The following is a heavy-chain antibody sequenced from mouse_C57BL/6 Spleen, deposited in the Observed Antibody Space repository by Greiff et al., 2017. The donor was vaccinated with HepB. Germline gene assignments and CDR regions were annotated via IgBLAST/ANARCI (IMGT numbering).Heavy chain of an antibody. CDR3: ARELTYYGRLDY. V-gene: IGHV1-82*01. CDR2: IYPGDGDT. CDR1: GYAFSSSW. D-gene: IGHD1-1*01. Sequence: VQLQQSGPELVKPGASVKISCKASGYAFSSSWMNWVKQRPGKGLEWIGRIYPGDGDTNYNGKFKGKATLTADKSSSTAYMQLSSLTSEDSAVYFCARELTYYGRLDYWGQGTTLTVSS. J-gene: IGHJ2*01.